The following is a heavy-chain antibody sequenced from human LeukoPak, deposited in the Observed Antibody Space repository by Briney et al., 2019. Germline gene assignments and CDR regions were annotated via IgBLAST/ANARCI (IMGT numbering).Heavy chain of an antibody. J-gene: IGHJ4*02. CDR1: AGSISSYY. V-gene: IGHV4-59*04. CDR2: IYHSGST. Sequence: SETLSLTCTVSAGSISSYYWSWIRQPPGKGLEWAGYIYHSGSTYYNPSLKSRVTISVDRSKNQFSLKLSSVTAADTAVYYCARHYPTGPVYWGQGTLVTVSS. D-gene: IGHD1-1*01. CDR3: ARHYPTGPVY.